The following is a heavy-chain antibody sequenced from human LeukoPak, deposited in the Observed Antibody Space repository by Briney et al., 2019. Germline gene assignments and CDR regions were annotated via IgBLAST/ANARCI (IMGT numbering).Heavy chain of an antibody. Sequence: ASVKVSCKASGYTFTSYGISWVRQAPGQGLEWMGWISAYNGNTNYAQKLQGRVTMTTDTSTSTAYMELRSLRSDDTAVYYCARALWFGELLNYYYYGMDVWGQGTTVTVSS. CDR3: ARALWFGELLNYYYYGMDV. CDR2: ISAYNGNT. D-gene: IGHD3-10*01. CDR1: GYTFTSYG. J-gene: IGHJ6*02. V-gene: IGHV1-18*01.